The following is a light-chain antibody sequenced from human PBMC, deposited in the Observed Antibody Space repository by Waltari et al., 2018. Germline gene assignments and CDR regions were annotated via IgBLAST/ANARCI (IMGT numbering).Light chain of an antibody. Sequence: QLVLTQSPSASASLGASVKLTCTLDSGHSTTIIAWHQPQPQKGPRYLMKVNSDGSHSKGDEIPDRFSGSSSSSGTERYLTISSVQSEDEADYYCQSGGHGTWVFGGGTKLTVL. CDR1: SGHSTTI. CDR2: VNSDGSH. J-gene: IGLJ3*02. CDR3: QSGGHGTWV. V-gene: IGLV4-69*02.